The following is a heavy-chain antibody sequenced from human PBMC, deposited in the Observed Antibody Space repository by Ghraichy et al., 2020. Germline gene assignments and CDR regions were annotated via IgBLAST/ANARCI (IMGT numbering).Heavy chain of an antibody. CDR3: AKVVAATPYYYYGMDV. CDR2: ISGSGGST. J-gene: IGHJ6*02. D-gene: IGHD2-15*01. CDR1: GFTFSSYA. V-gene: IGHV3-23*01. Sequence: LSLTCAASGFTFSSYAMSWVRQAPGKGLEWVSAISGSGGSTYYADSVKGRFTISRDNSKNTLYLQMNSLRAEDTAVYYCAKVVAATPYYYYGMDVWGQGTTVTVSS.